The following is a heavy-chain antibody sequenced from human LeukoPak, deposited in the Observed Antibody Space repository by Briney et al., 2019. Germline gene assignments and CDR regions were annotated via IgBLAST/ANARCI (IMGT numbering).Heavy chain of an antibody. CDR3: ARFKNRNYYYYMDV. CDR2: INHSGST. CDR1: GGSFSGYY. V-gene: IGHV4-34*01. D-gene: IGHD1-14*01. Sequence: PSETLSLTCAVYGGSFSGYYWSWIRQPPGKGLEWIGEINHSGSTNYNPSLKSRVTISVDTSKSQFSLKLSSVTAADTAVYYCARFKNRNYYYYMDVWGKGTTVTVSS. J-gene: IGHJ6*03.